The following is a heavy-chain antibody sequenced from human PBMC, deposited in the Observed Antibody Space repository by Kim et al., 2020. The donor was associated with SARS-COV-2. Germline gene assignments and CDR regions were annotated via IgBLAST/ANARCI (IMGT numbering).Heavy chain of an antibody. V-gene: IGHV3-15*01. D-gene: IGHD2-2*01. J-gene: IGHJ4*02. CDR1: GFTFSNAW. Sequence: LSLTCAASGFTFSNAWMSWVRQAPGKGLEWVGRIKSKTDGGTTDYAAPVKGRFTISRDDSKNTLYLQMNSLKTEDTAVYYCTTVPLYQLLFDYWGQGTLVTVSS. CDR2: IKSKTDGGTT. CDR3: TTVPLYQLLFDY.